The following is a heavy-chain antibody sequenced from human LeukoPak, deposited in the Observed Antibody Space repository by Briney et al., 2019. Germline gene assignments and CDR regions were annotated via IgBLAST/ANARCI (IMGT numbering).Heavy chain of an antibody. V-gene: IGHV4-4*02. J-gene: IGHJ5*02. CDR1: GGSISSSNW. CDR2: IYHSGST. D-gene: IGHD2-2*01. CDR3: AMGYCSSTSCRTNWFDP. Sequence: PSQTLSLTCTVSGGSISSSNWWSWVRQPPGKGLEWIGEIYHSGSTNYNPSLKSRVTISVDKSKNQFSLKLSSVTAADTAVYYCAMGYCSSTSCRTNWFDPWGQGTLVTVSS.